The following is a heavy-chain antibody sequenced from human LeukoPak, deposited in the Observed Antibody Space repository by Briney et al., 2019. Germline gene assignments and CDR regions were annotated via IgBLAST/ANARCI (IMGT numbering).Heavy chain of an antibody. CDR1: GFTFTTYG. V-gene: IGHV3-23*01. J-gene: IGHJ4*02. D-gene: IGHD2-2*01. CDR2: ISGSGGST. Sequence: GGSLRLSCAASGFTFTTYGMHWVRQAPGKGLEWVSAISGSGGSTYYADSVKGRFTISRDNSKNTLYLQMNSLRAEDTAVYYCAKDGVVVPAALFDYWGQGTLVTVSS. CDR3: AKDGVVVPAALFDY.